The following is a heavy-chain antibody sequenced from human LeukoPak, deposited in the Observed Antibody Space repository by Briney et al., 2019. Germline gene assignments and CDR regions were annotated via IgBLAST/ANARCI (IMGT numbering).Heavy chain of an antibody. CDR2: IYYSGST. Sequence: PSETLSLTCTVSGGSISSSSYYWGWIRQPPGKGLEWIGSIYYSGSTYYNPSLKSRVTISVDTSKNQFSLKLSSVTAADTAVYYCARDIAVAGTVLRAFDIWGQGTMVTVSS. J-gene: IGHJ3*02. CDR3: ARDIAVAGTVLRAFDI. D-gene: IGHD6-19*01. V-gene: IGHV4-39*07. CDR1: GGSISSSSYY.